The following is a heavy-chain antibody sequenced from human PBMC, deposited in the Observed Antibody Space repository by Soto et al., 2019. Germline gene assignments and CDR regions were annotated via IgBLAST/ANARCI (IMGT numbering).Heavy chain of an antibody. D-gene: IGHD2-21*02. CDR3: ARDVQGDSSQIKDF. V-gene: IGHV3-33*01. CDR2: IWYDGSKK. CDR1: EFTFSSYG. Sequence: GGSLRLSCAASEFTFSSYGMHWVRHAPGKGLEWVAVIWYDGSKKYYADSVKGRFTISRDNSKNTLYLQMYSLRAEDTAVYYCARDVQGDSSQIKDFWGQGTLVTVSS. J-gene: IGHJ4*02.